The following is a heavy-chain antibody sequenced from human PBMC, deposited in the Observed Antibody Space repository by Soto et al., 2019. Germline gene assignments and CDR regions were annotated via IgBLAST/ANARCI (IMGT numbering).Heavy chain of an antibody. J-gene: IGHJ6*03. CDR1: GFTFSSYW. CDR2: INSDGSST. CDR3: ARASIESSSYYYYYYMDV. Sequence: GGSLRLSCAASGFTFSSYWMHWVRQAPGKGLVWVSRINSDGSSTSYADSVKGRFTISRDNAKNTLYLQMNSLRAEDTAVYYCARASIESSSYYYYYYMDVWGKGTTVTVSS. V-gene: IGHV3-74*01. D-gene: IGHD6-6*01.